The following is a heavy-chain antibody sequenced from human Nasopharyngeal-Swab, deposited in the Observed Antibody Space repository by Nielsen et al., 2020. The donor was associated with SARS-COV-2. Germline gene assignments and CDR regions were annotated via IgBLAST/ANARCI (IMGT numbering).Heavy chain of an antibody. D-gene: IGHD4-11*01. CDR2: ITWNSGV. J-gene: IGHJ4*02. CDR1: GFTYDDYA. V-gene: IGHV3-9*01. CDR3: TKGRADYSNPSFDN. Sequence: SLKISCVASGFTYDDYAMHWVRQAPGKGLERVSGITWNSGVGYTDSVKGRFTISRDNARNSLYLQMNSLRTEDTALYYCTKGRADYSNPSFDNWGQGTLVTVSS.